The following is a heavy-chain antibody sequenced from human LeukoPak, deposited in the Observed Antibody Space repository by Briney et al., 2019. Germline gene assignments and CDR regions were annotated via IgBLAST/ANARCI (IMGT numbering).Heavy chain of an antibody. CDR2: INHSGST. V-gene: IGHV4-34*01. CDR3: ASLVRLGELSLTNWFDP. Sequence: SETLSLTCAVYGGSFSGYYWSWIRQPPGKGLEWIGEINHSGSTNYNPSLKSRVTISLDTSKNQFSLKLSSVTAADTAVYYCASLVRLGELSLTNWFDPWGQGTLVTVSS. J-gene: IGHJ5*02. D-gene: IGHD3-16*02. CDR1: GGSFSGYY.